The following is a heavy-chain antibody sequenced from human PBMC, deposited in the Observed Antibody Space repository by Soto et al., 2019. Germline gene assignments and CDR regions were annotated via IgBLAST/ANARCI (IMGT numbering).Heavy chain of an antibody. D-gene: IGHD2-21*01. V-gene: IGHV3-21*02. Sequence: EVQLVESGGGLVKPGGSLRLSCAASGFTFTNHNMNWVRQAPGKGLEWVSSISSSSSFRNYADSVKGRFSISRDNDKNLVYLQMDSLRAEDTAVYYCARDPPLSVLGVVATHDFWGQGTLVTVSS. J-gene: IGHJ4*02. CDR1: GFTFTNHN. CDR2: ISSSSSFR. CDR3: ARDPPLSVLGVVATHDF.